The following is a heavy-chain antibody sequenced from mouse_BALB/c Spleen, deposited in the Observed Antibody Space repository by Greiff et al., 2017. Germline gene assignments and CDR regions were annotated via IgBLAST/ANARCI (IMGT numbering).Heavy chain of an antibody. J-gene: IGHJ2*01. CDR1: GYTFTSYW. CDR2: IYPGSGST. D-gene: IGHD2-4*01. V-gene: IGHV1S22*01. Sequence: KQPGSELVRPGASVKLSCKASGYTFTSYWMHWVKQRPGQGLEWIGNIYPGSGSTNYDEKFKSKATLTVDTSSSTAYMQLSSLTSEDSAVYYCTRRNYDYDVFDYWGQGTTLTVSS. CDR3: TRRNYDYDVFDY.